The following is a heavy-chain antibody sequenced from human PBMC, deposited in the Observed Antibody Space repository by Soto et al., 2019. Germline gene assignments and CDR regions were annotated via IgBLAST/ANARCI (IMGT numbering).Heavy chain of an antibody. D-gene: IGHD3-10*01. V-gene: IGHV3-23*01. CDR3: AMVRWFGELWY. CDR2: ISGSGGST. CDR1: GFTFSSYA. Sequence: EVQLLESGGGLVQPGGSLRLSCAASGFTFSSYAMSWVRQAPGKGLEWVSAISGSGGSTYYADSVKGRFTISRDNSKNTLYLRMNSLRAEDTAVYYCAMVRWFGELWYWGQGTLVTVSS. J-gene: IGHJ4*02.